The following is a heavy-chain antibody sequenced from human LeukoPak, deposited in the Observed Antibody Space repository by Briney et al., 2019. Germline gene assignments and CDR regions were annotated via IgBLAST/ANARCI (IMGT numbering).Heavy chain of an antibody. V-gene: IGHV4-31*03. CDR3: ARAGAMVRGVIILSGYDY. CDR2: IYYSGST. Sequence: PSQTLSLTCTVSGGSISSGGYYWSWIRQHPGKGLEWIGYIYYSGSTYYNPSLKSRVTISVDTSKNQFSLKLSSVTAADTAVYYCARAGAMVRGVIILSGYDYWGQGTLVTVSS. J-gene: IGHJ4*02. D-gene: IGHD3-10*01. CDR1: GGSISSGGYY.